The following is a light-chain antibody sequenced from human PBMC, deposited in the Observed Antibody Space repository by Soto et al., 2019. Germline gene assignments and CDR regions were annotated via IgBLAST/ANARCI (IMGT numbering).Light chain of an antibody. CDR1: SSNIGNNY. V-gene: IGLV1-51*01. CDR3: AAWDNSLSAVV. J-gene: IGLJ2*01. Sequence: QSVLTQPPSVSAAPGQKVTISCSGSSSNIGNNYVSWFQQLPGTAPKLLIYDNDKRPSGIPDRFSGSRSGTSATLGITGLQAGDEADYYCAAWDNSLSAVVFGGGTKHTVL. CDR2: DND.